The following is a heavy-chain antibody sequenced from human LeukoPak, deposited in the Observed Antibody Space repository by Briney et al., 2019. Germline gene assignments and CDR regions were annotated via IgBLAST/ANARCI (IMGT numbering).Heavy chain of an antibody. J-gene: IGHJ4*02. CDR1: GFTFSSYE. D-gene: IGHD3-9*01. CDR3: ARDRMDDILTGYYYFDY. V-gene: IGHV3-48*03. Sequence: GGSLRLSCAASGFTFSSYEMNWVRQAPGKGLEWVSYISSSGSTIYYADSVKGRFTISRDNAKNSLYLQMNSLRAEDTAVYYCARDRMDDILTGYYYFDYWGQGTLVTVSS. CDR2: ISSSGSTI.